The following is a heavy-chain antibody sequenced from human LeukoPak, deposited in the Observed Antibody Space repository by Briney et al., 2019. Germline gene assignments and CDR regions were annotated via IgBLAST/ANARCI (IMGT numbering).Heavy chain of an antibody. D-gene: IGHD6-19*01. CDR3: TASYISACPEIDY. V-gene: IGHV4-61*01. CDR2: IFYTGST. Sequence: SETLSLTCSVSGGSVSRGNYYWSRIRQPPGRGLEWIAYIFYTGSTNYNPSLKSRVTMSVDTSKNQFALKLSSVTAADTAFYYCTASYISACPEIDYWGQGTLVTVSS. CDR1: GGSVSRGNYY. J-gene: IGHJ4*02.